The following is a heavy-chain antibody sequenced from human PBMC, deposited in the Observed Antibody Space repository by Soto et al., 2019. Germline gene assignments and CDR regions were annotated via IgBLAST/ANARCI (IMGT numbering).Heavy chain of an antibody. CDR1: GFPVSYGYY. Sequence: QVQLQELGPGLVKPSETLSLTCGVSGFPVSYGYYWGWIRQPPGKGLEWLGSIYQSGKTYYNPSLKSRLTLSMDTSKNEFSVRLRSVTAADTAVYFCARLYCSSVSCYNDYWGPGVQVTVSS. CDR2: IYQSGKT. J-gene: IGHJ4*02. D-gene: IGHD2-2*01. CDR3: ARLYCSSVSCYNDY. V-gene: IGHV4-38-2*01.